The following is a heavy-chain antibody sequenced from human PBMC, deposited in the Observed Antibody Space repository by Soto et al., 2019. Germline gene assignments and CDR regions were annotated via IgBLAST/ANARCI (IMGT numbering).Heavy chain of an antibody. CDR2: IIPIFGTA. CDR3: ARERVVPAAMVRPDYYYGMDV. J-gene: IGHJ6*02. Sequence: GASVKVSFKASGGTFSSYAISWVRQAPGQGLEWMGGIIPIFGTANYAQKFQGRVTITADESTSTAYMELSSLRSEDTAVYYCARERVVPAAMVRPDYYYGMDVWGQGTTVTVSS. V-gene: IGHV1-69*13. CDR1: GGTFSSYA. D-gene: IGHD2-2*01.